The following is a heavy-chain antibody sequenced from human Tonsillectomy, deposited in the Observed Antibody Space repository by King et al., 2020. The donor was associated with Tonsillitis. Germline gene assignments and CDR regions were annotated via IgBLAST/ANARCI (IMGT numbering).Heavy chain of an antibody. Sequence: LQESGPGLVKPSQTLSLTCTVSGGSIASGTHYWSWIRQPAGKGLEWIGRIHPTGSTNYNGSLKSRVSMSVDTSKNQFSLRLTSVTAADTAVYYCAREAVTMYGSPWNWFDPWGQGTLGTVSS. D-gene: IGHD2-15*01. J-gene: IGHJ5*02. CDR2: IHPTGST. CDR3: AREAVTMYGSPWNWFDP. CDR1: GGSIASGTHY. V-gene: IGHV4-61*02.